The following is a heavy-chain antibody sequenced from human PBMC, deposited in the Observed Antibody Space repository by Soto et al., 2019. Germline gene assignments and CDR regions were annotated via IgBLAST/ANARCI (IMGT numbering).Heavy chain of an antibody. Sequence: QVPLVESGGGVVQPGWSLRLSCAASGFTFSSYAMHWVRQAPGKGLEWVAVISYDGSNKYYADSVKGRFTISRDNSKNTLYLKMNSLRAEDTAVYYCARDLEVAVAGAWGQGTLVTASS. CDR1: GFTFSSYA. V-gene: IGHV3-30-3*01. D-gene: IGHD6-19*01. CDR2: ISYDGSNK. J-gene: IGHJ5*02. CDR3: ARDLEVAVAGA.